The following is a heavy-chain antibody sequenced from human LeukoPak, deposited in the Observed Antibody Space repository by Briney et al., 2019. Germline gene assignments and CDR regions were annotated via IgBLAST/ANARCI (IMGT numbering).Heavy chain of an antibody. V-gene: IGHV3-30*04. Sequence: PGGSLRLSCSASGFTFTSFSLHWVRPAPGKGLEWVAFISSDGRNKFSADSVRARFTISRDNSNNMLYLQMNSLRTEDTAVYYCARDRKYYFDYWGQGTLVTVSS. CDR2: ISSDGRNK. J-gene: IGHJ4*02. CDR1: GFTFTSFS. CDR3: ARDRKYYFDY.